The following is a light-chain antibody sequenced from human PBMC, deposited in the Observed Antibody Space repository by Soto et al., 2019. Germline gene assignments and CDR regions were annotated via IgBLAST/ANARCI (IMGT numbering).Light chain of an antibody. V-gene: IGKV1-5*03. Sequence: DIHLTQSPSTLSASVGDRITITCRASQSIRRLLAWYQQKPGKAPKLLIYTTSSLESGVPSRFSGSGSGTEFTLTISSLQPDDFATYYCQHYKDYSWTFGQGTKVEIK. CDR2: TTS. CDR3: QHYKDYSWT. J-gene: IGKJ1*01. CDR1: QSIRRL.